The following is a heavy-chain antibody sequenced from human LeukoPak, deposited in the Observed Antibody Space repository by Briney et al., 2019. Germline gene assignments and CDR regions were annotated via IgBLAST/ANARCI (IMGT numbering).Heavy chain of an antibody. V-gene: IGHV3-15*01. CDR3: TTDHLGIHYCYYGMDV. CDR1: GFTFSNAW. CDR2: IKSKTDGGTT. D-gene: IGHD1-26*01. Sequence: GGSLRLSCAASGFTFSNAWMSWVRQAPGKGLEWVGRIKSKTDGGTTDYAVPVKGRFTISRDDSKNTLYLQMNSLKTEDTAVYYCTTDHLGIHYCYYGMDVWGQGTTVTVSS. J-gene: IGHJ6*02.